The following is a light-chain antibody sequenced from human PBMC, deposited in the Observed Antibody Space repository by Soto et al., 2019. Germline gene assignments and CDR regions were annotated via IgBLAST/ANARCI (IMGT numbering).Light chain of an antibody. CDR1: QPIFTS. CDR2: DAS. CDR3: QQYKNYSAHGLT. J-gene: IGKJ4*01. Sequence: DIQMAQSPSALFASIGDRVSVTCRASQPIFTSLAWYQQKPGKAPKLLIYDASVLQTGVPSRFSGFSSGTDFTLTISGLQPDDFATYFCQQYKNYSAHGLTFGGGTKVGIK. V-gene: IGKV1-5*01.